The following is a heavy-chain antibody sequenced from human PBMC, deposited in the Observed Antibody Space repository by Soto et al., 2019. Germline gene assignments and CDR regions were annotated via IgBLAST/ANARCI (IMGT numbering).Heavy chain of an antibody. J-gene: IGHJ2*01. D-gene: IGHD3-22*01. CDR3: ARKETLYYYDSGGYGDWYFDV. Sequence: QVQLVQSGAEVKKPGSSVKVSCKASGGTFSSYAISWVRQAPGQGLEWMGGIIPIFGTANYAQKFQGRVTITADESTSIAHMELSSLRSEDTAVYYCARKETLYYYDSGGYGDWYFDVWGRGTLVTVSS. V-gene: IGHV1-69*01. CDR2: IIPIFGTA. CDR1: GGTFSSYA.